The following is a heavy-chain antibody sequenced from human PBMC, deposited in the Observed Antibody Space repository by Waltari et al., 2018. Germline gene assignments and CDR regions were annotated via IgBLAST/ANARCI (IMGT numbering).Heavy chain of an antibody. V-gene: IGHV4-34*01. CDR2: INHSGST. J-gene: IGHJ4*02. Sequence: QVQLQQWGAGLLKPSETLSLTCAVYGGSFSGYYWSWIRQPPGKGLEWMGEINHSGSTNYNPSLKSRVTISVDTSKNQFSLKLSSVTAADTAVYYCARGWNTAYDLDYWGQGTLVTVSS. CDR1: GGSFSGYY. CDR3: ARGWNTAYDLDY. D-gene: IGHD5-12*01.